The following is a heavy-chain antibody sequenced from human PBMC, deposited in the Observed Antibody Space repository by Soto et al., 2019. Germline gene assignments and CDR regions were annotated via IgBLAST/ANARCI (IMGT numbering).Heavy chain of an antibody. D-gene: IGHD2-15*01. Sequence: GGSLRLSCAASGSTFISYSMNWVRQAPGKGLEWVSYISSSNRTINYADSVKGRFIISRDNAKNSLYLQMHSLRDEDTAVYYCAREGWPLLQTGMDVWGQGTTVTVSS. V-gene: IGHV3-48*02. CDR2: ISSSNRTI. J-gene: IGHJ6*02. CDR1: GSTFISYS. CDR3: AREGWPLLQTGMDV.